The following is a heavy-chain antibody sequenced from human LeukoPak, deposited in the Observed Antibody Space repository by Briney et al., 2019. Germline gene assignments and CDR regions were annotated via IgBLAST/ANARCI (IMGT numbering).Heavy chain of an antibody. J-gene: IGHJ4*02. V-gene: IGHV3-21*01. CDR2: ITSDSHYI. Sequence: GGSLRLSCAAPGFAFSDYSMNSVRQASGKGLEWIAAITSDSHYIYYAGSMRGRFTISRDNAENSVYLQMNGLRADDTAVYYCASGWATVWGYWGQGALVIVSS. D-gene: IGHD3-16*01. CDR3: ASGWATVWGY. CDR1: GFAFSDYS.